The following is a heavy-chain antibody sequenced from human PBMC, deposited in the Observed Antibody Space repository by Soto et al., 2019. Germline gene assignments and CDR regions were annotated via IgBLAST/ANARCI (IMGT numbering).Heavy chain of an antibody. CDR2: ISSSGSTI. D-gene: IGHD6-6*01. J-gene: IGHJ5*02. V-gene: IGHV3-48*03. Sequence: PGGSLRLSCAASGFTFSSYEMNWVRQAPGKGLEWVSYISSSGSTIYYADSVKGRFTISRDNAKNSLYLQMNSLRAEDTAVYYCARSQGIAARSYDPWGQGTLVTVSS. CDR3: ARSQGIAARSYDP. CDR1: GFTFSSYE.